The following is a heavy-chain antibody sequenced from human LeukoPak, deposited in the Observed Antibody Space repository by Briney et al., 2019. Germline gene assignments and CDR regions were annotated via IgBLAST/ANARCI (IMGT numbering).Heavy chain of an antibody. V-gene: IGHV3-30*02. CDR1: GFTFSSYG. CDR2: IRYDGSNK. CDR3: AKLKGYCSSTSCPA. D-gene: IGHD2-2*01. Sequence: GGSLRLSCAASGFTFSSYGMHWVRQAPGKGLEWVAFIRYDGSNKYYADSVKGRFTISRDNSKNTLYLQMNSLRAEDTAAYYCAKLKGYCSSTSCPAWGQGTLVTVSS. J-gene: IGHJ5*02.